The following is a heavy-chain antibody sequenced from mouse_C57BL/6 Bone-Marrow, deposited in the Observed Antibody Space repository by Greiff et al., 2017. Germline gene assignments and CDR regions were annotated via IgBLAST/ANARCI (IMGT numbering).Heavy chain of an antibody. D-gene: IGHD1-1*01. V-gene: IGHV14-3*01. CDR1: GFNIKNTY. Sequence: VHVKQSVAELVRPGASVKLSCTASGFNIKNTYMHWVKQRPEQGLEWIGRIDPANGNTKYAPKFQGKATITADTSSTTAYLHLRSLTSEDTAIYYCARNGPLYYYGSSPYAMDYWGQGTSVTVSS. CDR3: ARNGPLYYYGSSPYAMDY. J-gene: IGHJ4*01. CDR2: IDPANGNT.